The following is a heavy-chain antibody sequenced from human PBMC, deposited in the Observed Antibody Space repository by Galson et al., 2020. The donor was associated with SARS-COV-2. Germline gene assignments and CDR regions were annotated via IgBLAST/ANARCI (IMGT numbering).Heavy chain of an antibody. CDR1: GYTFTSFA. CDR3: ARKVICGGDCYFDI. CDR2: INAGTGNT. D-gene: IGHD2-21*01. J-gene: IGHJ3*02. Sequence: ASVKVSCKTSGYTFTSFAMHWVRQAPGQRLEWMGWINAGTGNTKYSQKFQGRVTITRDTSASTVYMELSSLRSEDTAVYYCARKVICGGDCYFDIWGQGTMVTVSS. V-gene: IGHV1-3*01.